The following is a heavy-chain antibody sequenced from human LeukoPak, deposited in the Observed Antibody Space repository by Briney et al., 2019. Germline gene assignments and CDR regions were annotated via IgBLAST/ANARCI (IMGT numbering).Heavy chain of an antibody. V-gene: IGHV1-2*02. CDR2: INPNSGGS. CDR1: GYTFSGYY. D-gene: IGHD1-1*01. Sequence: ASVQVSCKASGYTFSGYYMHWVRQAPGQGLQWMGWINPNSGGSKFAQKLQGRVTMTRDTSISTAYMELSSLRSDNTAVYYCARGQRFFDYWGQGTLVTVSS. CDR3: ARGQRFFDY. J-gene: IGHJ4*02.